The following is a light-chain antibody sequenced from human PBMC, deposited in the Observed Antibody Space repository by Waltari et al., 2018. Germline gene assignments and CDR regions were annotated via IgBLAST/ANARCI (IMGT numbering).Light chain of an antibody. Sequence: DVVVTQSPDSLAVSLGERATINCKSSQSLLYNSESDNSLSWYQQKPGQPPKLLIYWASTRAAGVPDRVSGRGSGTDFTLTISRLQAEDVAVYYCQQYYSTPFTFGPGTKVDIK. V-gene: IGKV4-1*01. CDR3: QQYYSTPFT. CDR2: WAS. J-gene: IGKJ3*01. CDR1: QSLLYNSESDNS.